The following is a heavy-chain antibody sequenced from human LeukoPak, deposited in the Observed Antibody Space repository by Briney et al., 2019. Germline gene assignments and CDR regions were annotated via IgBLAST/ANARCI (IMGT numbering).Heavy chain of an antibody. V-gene: IGHV4-4*07. D-gene: IGHD1-26*01. CDR3: ARGSYLNLFDY. CDR1: GDSISTYY. Sequence: SETLSLTCTVSGDSISTYYWSWIRQPAGKGLEWIGRIYTSGSTNYNPSLKSRVTISVDTSKNQFSLKLSSVTAADTAVYYCARGSYLNLFDYWGQGTLVTVSS. CDR2: IYTSGST. J-gene: IGHJ4*02.